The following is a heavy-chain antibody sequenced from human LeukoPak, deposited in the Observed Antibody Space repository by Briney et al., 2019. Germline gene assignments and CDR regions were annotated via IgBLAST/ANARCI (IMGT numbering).Heavy chain of an antibody. CDR2: IIPIFGTA. Sequence: SVKVSCKASGGTFSSYAISWVRQAPGQGLEWMGRIIPIFGTANYAQKFQGRVTITTDESTSTAYRELSSLRSEDTAVYYCARDAPSDFWSGYFVYWGQGTLVTVSS. CDR3: ARDAPSDFWSGYFVY. CDR1: GGTFSSYA. V-gene: IGHV1-69*05. D-gene: IGHD3-3*01. J-gene: IGHJ4*02.